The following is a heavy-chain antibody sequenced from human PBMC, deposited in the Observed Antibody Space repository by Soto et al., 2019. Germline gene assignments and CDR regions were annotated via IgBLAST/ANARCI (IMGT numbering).Heavy chain of an antibody. J-gene: IGHJ5*02. D-gene: IGHD3-3*01. Sequence: ETLSLTCTVSGGSISSYYWSWIRQPPGKGLEWIGYIYYSGSTNYNPSLKSRVTISVDTSKNQFSLKLSSVTAADTAVYYGARDLRSITIFEVAFNYSASWGKETL. CDR3: ARDLRSITIFEVAFNYSAS. CDR2: IYYSGST. CDR1: GGSISSYY. V-gene: IGHV4-59*01.